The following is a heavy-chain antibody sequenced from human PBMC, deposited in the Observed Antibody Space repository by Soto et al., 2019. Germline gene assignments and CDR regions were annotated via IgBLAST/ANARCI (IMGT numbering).Heavy chain of an antibody. CDR1: GGTFTNDA. V-gene: IGHV1-69*01. J-gene: IGHJ4*02. CDR2: IIPFFGTP. CDR3: AREVVTETTSGYFDF. D-gene: IGHD2-21*02. Sequence: QVHLVQSGAEVKKSGSSVRVSCTASGGTFTNDAISWVRQAPGQGLEWLGRIIPFFGTPDYSQRFQGRLTITADESTGTAYMDLRSLRSDDTAVYYCAREVVTETTSGYFDFWGQGTLVTVSS.